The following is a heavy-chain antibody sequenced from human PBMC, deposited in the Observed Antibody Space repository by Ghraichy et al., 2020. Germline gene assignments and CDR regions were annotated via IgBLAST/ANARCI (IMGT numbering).Heavy chain of an antibody. CDR3: ARIISLVRGTRGCEYLQH. Sequence: ASVKVSCKASGYTFISYTITWVRQAPGQGLEWLGWISAYNGDTKYAQKFQGRVSMTTDTSTSTAYMELRSLTSDDTALYYCARIISLVRGTRGCEYLQHWGQGTQVAVSS. CDR2: ISAYNGDT. J-gene: IGHJ1*01. D-gene: IGHD3-10*01. CDR1: GYTFISYT. V-gene: IGHV1-18*01.